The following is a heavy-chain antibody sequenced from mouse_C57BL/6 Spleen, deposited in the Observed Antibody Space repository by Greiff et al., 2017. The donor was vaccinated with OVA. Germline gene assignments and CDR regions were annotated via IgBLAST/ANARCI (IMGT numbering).Heavy chain of an antibody. CDR2: INPNNGGT. J-gene: IGHJ4*01. D-gene: IGHD1-1*01. V-gene: IGHV1-26*01. Sequence: VQLQQSGPELVKPGASVKISCKASGYTFTDYYMNWVKQSHGKSLEWIGDINPNNGGTSYNQKFKGKATLTVDKSSSTAYMELRSLTSEDSAVYYCARLEDYGSSYYAMDYWGQGTSVTVSS. CDR1: GYTFTDYY. CDR3: ARLEDYGSSYYAMDY.